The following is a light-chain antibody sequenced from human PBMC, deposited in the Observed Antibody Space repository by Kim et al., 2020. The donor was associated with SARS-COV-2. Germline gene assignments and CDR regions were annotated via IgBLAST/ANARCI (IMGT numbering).Light chain of an antibody. CDR2: KAS. Sequence: DIQMTQSPSTLSASIGDRISITCRASQSVSSWLAWYQQKPGKAPKVLIYKASSLESGVPPRFSGSGSGTEFTLTISSLQPDDFATYYCQQYNGYPWTFGQGTKVDIK. V-gene: IGKV1-5*03. J-gene: IGKJ1*01. CDR1: QSVSSW. CDR3: QQYNGYPWT.